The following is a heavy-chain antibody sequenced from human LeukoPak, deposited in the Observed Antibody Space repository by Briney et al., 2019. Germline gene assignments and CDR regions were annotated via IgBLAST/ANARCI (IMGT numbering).Heavy chain of an antibody. CDR2: IYHSGST. CDR1: GYSINSFY. Sequence: SETLSLTCTVSGYSINSFYWGWIRQSPGKGLEWIGSIYHSGSTYYNPSLRSRVTISVDTSKNQFSLKLRSVTAADTAVYYCAGKYYYDISGYFYVDYWGQGTLVTVSS. D-gene: IGHD3-22*01. J-gene: IGHJ4*02. CDR3: AGKYYYDISGYFYVDY. V-gene: IGHV4-38-2*02.